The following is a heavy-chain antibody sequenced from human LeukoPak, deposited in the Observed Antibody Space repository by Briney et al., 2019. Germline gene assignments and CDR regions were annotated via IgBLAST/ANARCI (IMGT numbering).Heavy chain of an antibody. CDR2: ISYDGSNR. D-gene: IGHD5-12*01. Sequence: GRSLRLSCAASGFTFSSYAMHWVRQAPGKGLEWVAVISYDGSNRYYADSVKGRFTISRDNSKNTLYLQMNSLRAEDTAVYYCARIPSRGYSGYDRTRYYFDYWGQGTLVTVSS. CDR3: ARIPSRGYSGYDRTRYYFDY. J-gene: IGHJ4*02. V-gene: IGHV3-30-3*01. CDR1: GFTFSSYA.